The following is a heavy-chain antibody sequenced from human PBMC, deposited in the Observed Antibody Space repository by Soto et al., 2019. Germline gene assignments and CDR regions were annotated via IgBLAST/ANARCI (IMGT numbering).Heavy chain of an antibody. CDR2: INHSGST. CDR1: GGSFSGYY. D-gene: IGHD1-26*01. CDR3: ARGFVVGSTSYYYGMDG. J-gene: IGHJ6*02. Sequence: QVQLQQWGAGLLKPSETLSLTCAVYGGSFSGYYWSWIRQPPGKGLEWIGEINHSGSTNYNPSLNSQVTISVDTSKNQFSLKLSSVTAADTAVYYCARGFVVGSTSYYYGMDGWGQGTTVTVSS. V-gene: IGHV4-34*01.